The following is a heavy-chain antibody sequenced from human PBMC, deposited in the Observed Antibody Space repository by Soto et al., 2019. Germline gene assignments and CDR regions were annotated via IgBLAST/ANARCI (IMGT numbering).Heavy chain of an antibody. CDR2: INHSGST. CDR1: GGSFSGYY. J-gene: IGHJ4*02. Sequence: SETLSLTCAVYGGSFSGYYWSWIRQPLGKGLEWIGEINHSGSTNYNPSLKSRVTISVDTSKNQFSLKLSSVTAADTAVYYCARGRIAVAGTTYWGQGTLVTVSS. D-gene: IGHD6-19*01. V-gene: IGHV4-34*01. CDR3: ARGRIAVAGTTY.